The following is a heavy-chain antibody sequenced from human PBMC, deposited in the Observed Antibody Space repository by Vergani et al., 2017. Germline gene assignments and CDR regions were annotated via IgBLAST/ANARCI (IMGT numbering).Heavy chain of an antibody. Sequence: EVQLVQSGAEVKKPGESLKISCQISGYSFTNYWIGWVRQMPGKGLEWMGSIHPADSDTRYRPSFQGQVTISVDKSISTAYLQRSSLRASDSAMYYCARLYGRDSSGSKYFDYWGQGTLVTVSS. CDR2: IHPADSDT. J-gene: IGHJ4*02. CDR1: GYSFTNYW. CDR3: ARLYGRDSSGSKYFDY. D-gene: IGHD3-22*01. V-gene: IGHV5-51*01.